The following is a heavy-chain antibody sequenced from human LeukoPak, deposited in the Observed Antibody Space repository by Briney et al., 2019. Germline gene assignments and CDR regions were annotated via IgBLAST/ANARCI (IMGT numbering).Heavy chain of an antibody. D-gene: IGHD6-19*01. J-gene: IGHJ4*02. CDR1: GYTFTSYY. CDR3: ARGNLAEQWRAYFDY. CDR2: INPSGGST. V-gene: IGHV1-46*01. Sequence: GASVKVSCKASGYTFTSYYMHWVRQAPGQGLEWMGIINPSGGSTSYAQKFQGRVTITADESTTTAYLELSSLRPEDTAVYYCARGNLAEQWRAYFDYWGQGTLVTVSS.